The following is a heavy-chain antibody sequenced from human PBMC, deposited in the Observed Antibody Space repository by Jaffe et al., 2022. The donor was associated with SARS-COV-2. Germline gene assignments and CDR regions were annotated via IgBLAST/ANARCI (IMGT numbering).Heavy chain of an antibody. J-gene: IGHJ4*02. CDR3: ARGSIAARPYHY. V-gene: IGHV3-30-3*01. CDR1: GFTFSSYA. CDR2: ISYDGSNK. Sequence: QVQLVESGGGVVQPGRSLRLSCAASGFTFSSYAMHWVRQAPGKGLEWVAVISYDGSNKYYADSVKGRFTISRDNSKNTLYLQMNSLRAEDTAVYYCARGSIAARPYHYWGQGTLVTVSS. D-gene: IGHD6-6*01.